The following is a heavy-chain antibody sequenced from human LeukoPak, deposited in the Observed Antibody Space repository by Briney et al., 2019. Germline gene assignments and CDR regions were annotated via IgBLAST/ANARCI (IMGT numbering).Heavy chain of an antibody. CDR1: GGSFNGYY. CDR3: ASANDYDFWSGYYWD. Sequence: SETLSLTCAVYGGSFNGYYWSWIRQPPGKGLEWIGEINRSGSTNYNPSLKSRVTISVDTSKNQFSLKLSSVTAADTAVYYCASANDYDFWSGYYWDWGQGTLVTVSS. V-gene: IGHV4-34*01. CDR2: INRSGST. D-gene: IGHD3-3*01. J-gene: IGHJ4*02.